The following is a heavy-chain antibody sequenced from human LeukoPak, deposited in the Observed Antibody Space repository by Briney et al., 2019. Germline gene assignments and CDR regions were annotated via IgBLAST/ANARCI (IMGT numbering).Heavy chain of an antibody. CDR3: ARDAYCSGGSCYHHEYYYYMDV. V-gene: IGHV1-69*05. J-gene: IGHJ6*03. CDR1: GGTFSSYA. CDR2: IIPIFGTA. Sequence: SVKVSCKASGGTFSSYAISWVRQAPGQGHEWMGGIIPIFGTANYAQKFQGRVTITTDESTSTAYMELSSLRSEDTAVYYCARDAYCSGGSCYHHEYYYYMDVWGKGTTVTVSS. D-gene: IGHD2-15*01.